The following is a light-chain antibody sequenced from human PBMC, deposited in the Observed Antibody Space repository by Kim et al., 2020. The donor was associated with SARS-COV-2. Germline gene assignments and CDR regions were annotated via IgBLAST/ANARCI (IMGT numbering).Light chain of an antibody. V-gene: IGLV2-14*03. CDR3: NSYTSSSTRV. Sequence: QSALTQPASVSGSPGQSITISCTGTSSDVGRYDHVSWYQQHPGKVPKLIIYDVIKRPSGVSNRFSGSKSGNTASLTISGLQTEDEADYYCNSYTSSSTRVFGGGTQLPS. CDR2: DVI. J-gene: IGLJ2*01. CDR1: SSDVGRYDH.